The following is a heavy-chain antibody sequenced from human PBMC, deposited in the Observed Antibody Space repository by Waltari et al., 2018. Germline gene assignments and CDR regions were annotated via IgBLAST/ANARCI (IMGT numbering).Heavy chain of an antibody. D-gene: IGHD3-16*01. CDR1: RFAFSGDS. J-gene: IGHJ4*02. Sequence: EVQLVESGGGLVQTGGSLSLSGSAPRFAFSGDSLSWVRQPPGKGLEWVAAIRHDGSSKYYVDSVKGRFTISRDNANNLLFLQMNSLRVEDTAMFYCARFGGYFEDNSAHFDSWGQGTLVTVSS. V-gene: IGHV3-7*01. CDR3: ARFGGYFEDNSAHFDS. CDR2: IRHDGSSK.